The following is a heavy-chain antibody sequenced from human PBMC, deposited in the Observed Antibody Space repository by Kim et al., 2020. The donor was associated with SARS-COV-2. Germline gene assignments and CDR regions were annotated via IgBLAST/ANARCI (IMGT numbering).Heavy chain of an antibody. CDR1: GFTFSSCA. Sequence: GGSLRLSCATSGFTFSSCAMNWVRQAPGKGLEWISYISASSGKIDYADSVKGRFTVSRDNAKNSVFLQMNSLRDEDTALYFCVRDLSYGSTLYKFFDYWG. CDR3: VRDLSYGSTLYKFFDY. J-gene: IGHJ4*01. V-gene: IGHV3-48*02. CDR2: ISASSGKI. D-gene: IGHD6-19*01.